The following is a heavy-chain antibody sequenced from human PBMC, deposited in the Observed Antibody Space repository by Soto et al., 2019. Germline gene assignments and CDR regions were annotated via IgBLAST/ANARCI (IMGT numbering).Heavy chain of an antibody. CDR2: INHSGST. CDR3: ARVRLGYSSSTSCYTPPRYYYYGMDV. CDR1: GGSFRVYY. V-gene: IGHV4-34*01. J-gene: IGHJ6*02. D-gene: IGHD2-2*02. Sequence: EWLALACSVYGGSFRVYYWSWIRQPPGKGLEWIGEINHSGSTNYNPSLKSRVTISVDTSKNQFSLKLSSVTAADTAVYYCARVRLGYSSSTSCYTPPRYYYYGMDVWGQGTKVTVYS.